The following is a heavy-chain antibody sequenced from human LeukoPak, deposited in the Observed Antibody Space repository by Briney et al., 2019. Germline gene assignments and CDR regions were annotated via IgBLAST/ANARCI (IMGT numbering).Heavy chain of an antibody. D-gene: IGHD3-10*01. J-gene: IGHJ1*01. CDR2: ISYDGSNK. Sequence: GRSLRLSCAASGFSFSSYAMHWVRQAPGKGLEWVAVISYDGSNKYYADSVKGRFTISRDNSKNTLYLQMNSLRAEDTAVYYCARVNRGDIYGSGSYYRPIGYFQHWGQGTLATVSS. V-gene: IGHV3-30*04. CDR3: ARVNRGDIYGSGSYYRPIGYFQH. CDR1: GFSFSSYA.